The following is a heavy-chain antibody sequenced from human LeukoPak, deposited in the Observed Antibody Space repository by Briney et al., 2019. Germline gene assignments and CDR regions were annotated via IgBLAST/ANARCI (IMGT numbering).Heavy chain of an antibody. CDR2: ITSISSTI. J-gene: IGHJ4*02. D-gene: IGHD4-11*01. CDR1: GFTFSNYG. Sequence: GGSLRLSCAASGFTFSNYGMHWVRQAPGKGLEWVSYITSISSTIYYADSVKGRFTISRDNAKNSLYLQMNSLRAEDTALYYCAVGLQLDYWGQGTLVTVTS. V-gene: IGHV3-48*01. CDR3: AVGLQLDY.